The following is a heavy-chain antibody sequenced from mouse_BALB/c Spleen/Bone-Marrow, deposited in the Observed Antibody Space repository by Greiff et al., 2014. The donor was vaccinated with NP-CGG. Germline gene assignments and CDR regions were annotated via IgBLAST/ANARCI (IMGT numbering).Heavy chain of an antibody. CDR3: ARITTATGAMDY. CDR1: GFSLTSYG. Sequence: VQLQQSGPGLVAPSQSLSITCTVSGFSLTSYGVHWVRQPPGKGLEWLGVIWADGSTNYNSALMSRLSIRKDNSKSQVFLKMNSLQTEDTAMYYCARITTATGAMDYWGQGTSVTVSS. J-gene: IGHJ4*01. D-gene: IGHD1-2*01. V-gene: IGHV2-9*02. CDR2: IWADGST.